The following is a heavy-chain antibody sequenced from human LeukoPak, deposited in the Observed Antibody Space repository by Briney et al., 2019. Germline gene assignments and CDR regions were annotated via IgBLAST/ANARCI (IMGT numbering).Heavy chain of an antibody. CDR2: ISNSGST. D-gene: IGHD3-3*01. J-gene: IGHJ6*03. Sequence: SETLSLTCTVSGGSISSHYWTWIRQSPVKGLEWIGDISNSGSTSYNPSLKSRVTISIDTSKNQFSLKLSCVTAADTAVYYCGRDALGGYFSYYYMDVWGKGTTVTVSS. CDR3: GRDALGGYFSYYYMDV. CDR1: GGSISSHY. V-gene: IGHV4-59*11.